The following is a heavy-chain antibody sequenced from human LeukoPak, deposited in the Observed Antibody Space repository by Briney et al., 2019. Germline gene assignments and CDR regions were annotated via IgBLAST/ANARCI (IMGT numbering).Heavy chain of an antibody. CDR3: AREGGGGGYYSDSYGHPHFDC. J-gene: IGHJ4*02. Sequence: PGGSLRLSCAASGFTFSNYWMTWVRQAPGKGLEWVANMKPDGSEEYYVDSVRGRFTVSRDNARNPLYLQMDSLRAADTAVYYCAREGGGGGYYSDSYGHPHFDCWGPGTLVTVSS. CDR1: GFTFSNYW. CDR2: MKPDGSEE. V-gene: IGHV3-7*01. D-gene: IGHD3-22*01.